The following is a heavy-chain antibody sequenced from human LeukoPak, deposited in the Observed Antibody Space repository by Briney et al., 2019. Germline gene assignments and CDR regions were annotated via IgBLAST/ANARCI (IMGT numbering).Heavy chain of an antibody. CDR2: IYYSGST. J-gene: IGHJ5*02. Sequence: SETLSLTCTVSGDSISSGDYYWSWIRQPPGKGLEWIGYIYYSGSTYYNPSLKSRVTMSVDTSKNQFSLKLSSVTAADTAVYYCARGYYGSGSSYNWFDPWGQGTLVTVSS. CDR3: ARGYYGSGSSYNWFDP. D-gene: IGHD3-10*01. V-gene: IGHV4-30-4*02. CDR1: GDSISSGDYY.